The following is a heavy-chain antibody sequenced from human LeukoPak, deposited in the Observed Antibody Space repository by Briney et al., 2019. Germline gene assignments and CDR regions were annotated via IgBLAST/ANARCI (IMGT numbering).Heavy chain of an antibody. J-gene: IGHJ3*02. CDR1: GGSISSYY. CDR3: ARAPYSSSWFWVDAFDI. CDR2: IYYSGST. Sequence: SETLCLTCTVSGGSISSYYWSWIRQPPGKGLEWIGYIYYSGSTNYNPSLKSRVTISVDTSKNQFSLKLSSVTAADTAVYYCARAPYSSSWFWVDAFDIWGQGTMVTVSS. V-gene: IGHV4-59*01. D-gene: IGHD6-13*01.